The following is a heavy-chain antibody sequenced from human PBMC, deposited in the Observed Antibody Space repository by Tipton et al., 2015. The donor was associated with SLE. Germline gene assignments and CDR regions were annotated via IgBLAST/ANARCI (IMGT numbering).Heavy chain of an antibody. CDR2: INHSGST. J-gene: IGHJ4*02. V-gene: IGHV4-34*01. D-gene: IGHD2-21*01. CDR3: ARRRFQSASDY. Sequence: TLSLTCAVYGGSFSGYYWSWIRQPPGKGLEWIGEINHSGSTNYNPSLKSRVTISVDTSKNQFSLKLNSVTAADTAVYYCARRRFQSASDYWGQGTLVSVSS. CDR1: GGSFSGYY.